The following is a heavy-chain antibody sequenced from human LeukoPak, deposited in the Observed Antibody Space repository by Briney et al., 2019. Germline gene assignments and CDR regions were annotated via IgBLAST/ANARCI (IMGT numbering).Heavy chain of an antibody. J-gene: IGHJ4*02. CDR1: GLPFSSYR. CDR2: ISHDGSNK. Sequence: GGSLILSFAAPGLPFSSYRMDWVRPAPGKGLGWVAVISHDGSNKYYADSVKARFTISRDNSKNTLYLRINSLRAEDTAVYYCAKDQDGPGGYWGQGTVVSVS. V-gene: IGHV3-30*18. CDR3: AKDQDGPGGY.